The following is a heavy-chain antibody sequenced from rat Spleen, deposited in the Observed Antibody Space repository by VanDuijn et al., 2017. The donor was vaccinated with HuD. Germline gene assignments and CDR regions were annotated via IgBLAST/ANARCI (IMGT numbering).Heavy chain of an antibody. CDR3: TRPNSPYWYFDF. CDR2: MWSDGDT. D-gene: IGHD1-10*01. Sequence: QVQLKESGPGLVQPSQTLSLTCTVAGFSLSSYNVHWVRQPPGKGLEWMGVMWSDGDTSYNSALKSRLSISRDTSKSQVFLKMNSLQTEDTAIYFCTRPNSPYWYFDFWGPGTMVTVSS. J-gene: IGHJ1*01. V-gene: IGHV2-32*01. CDR1: GFSLSSYN.